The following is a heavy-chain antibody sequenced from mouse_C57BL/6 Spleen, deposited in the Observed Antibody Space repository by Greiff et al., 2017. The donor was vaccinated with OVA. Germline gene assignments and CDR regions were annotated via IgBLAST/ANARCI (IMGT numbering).Heavy chain of an antibody. D-gene: IGHD2-1*01. CDR1: GYTFTDYY. J-gene: IGHJ2*01. Sequence: VQLQQSGPELVKPGASVKISCKASGYTFTDYYMNWVKQSHGKSLEWIGDINPNNGGTSYNQKFKGKATLTVDKSSSTAYMELRSLTSEDSAVYYCARLGGIGNPLDYWGQGTTLTVSS. CDR3: ARLGGIGNPLDY. CDR2: INPNNGGT. V-gene: IGHV1-26*01.